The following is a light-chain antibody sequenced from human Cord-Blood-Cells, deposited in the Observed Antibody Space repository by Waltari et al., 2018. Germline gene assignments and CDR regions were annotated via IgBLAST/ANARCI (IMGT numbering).Light chain of an antibody. V-gene: IGKV1-39*01. CDR3: QQSYSTLYS. Sequence: DIQMTQSPSSLSASVGDRVTITCRASQSISSDLNWYQQKPGKAPKLLIYAESSLQSGVPSRFGGSGSGTDFTLTISSLKPEDVATYYCQQSYSTLYSFGQGTKLEIK. CDR2: AES. CDR1: QSISSD. J-gene: IGKJ2*03.